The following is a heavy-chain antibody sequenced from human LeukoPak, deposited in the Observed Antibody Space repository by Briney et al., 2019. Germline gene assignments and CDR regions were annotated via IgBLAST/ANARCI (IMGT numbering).Heavy chain of an antibody. CDR1: GFTFSSYG. J-gene: IGHJ4*02. CDR2: ISGSGGST. Sequence: PGGSLRLSCAASGFTFSSYGMSWVRQAPGRGLEWVSAISGSGGSTYYADSVKGRFTISRDNSKNTLYLQMNSLRAEDTAVYYCAKDHVVRIYYFDYWGQGTLVTVSS. V-gene: IGHV3-23*01. CDR3: AKDHVVRIYYFDY. D-gene: IGHD3-10*01.